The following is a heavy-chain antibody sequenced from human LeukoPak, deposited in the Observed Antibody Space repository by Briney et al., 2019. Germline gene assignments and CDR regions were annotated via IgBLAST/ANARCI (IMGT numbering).Heavy chain of an antibody. V-gene: IGHV3-20*04. D-gene: IGHD1-26*01. CDR3: ARVVDSGSYYPFDY. Sequence: PGGSLRLSCAASGFTFDDYGMSWVRQAPGKGLEWVSGINLSSSSRGYADSVKGRFTISRDNAKNSLYLQMNSLRAEDTALYYCARVVDSGSYYPFDYWGQGTLVTVSS. CDR2: INLSSSSR. CDR1: GFTFDDYG. J-gene: IGHJ4*02.